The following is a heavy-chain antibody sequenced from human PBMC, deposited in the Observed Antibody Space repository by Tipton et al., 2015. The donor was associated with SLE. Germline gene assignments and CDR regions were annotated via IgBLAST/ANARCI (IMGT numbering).Heavy chain of an antibody. CDR1: GFIFADYA. V-gene: IGHV3-33*06. J-gene: IGHJ4*01. D-gene: IGHD3-22*01. CDR2: LWHDGSHI. CDR3: AKGEYSSSPGAY. Sequence: RSLRLSCAASGFIFADYAMHWIRQVPGRGPEWVASLWHDGSHIDFADFVQGRFSISRDNSKKTVYLQMNSLRQEDTAVYYCAKGEYSSSPGAYWGHGSLVIVSS.